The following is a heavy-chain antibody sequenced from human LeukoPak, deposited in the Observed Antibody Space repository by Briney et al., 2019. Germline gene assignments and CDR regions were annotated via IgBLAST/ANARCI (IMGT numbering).Heavy chain of an antibody. CDR2: MNGDGSVK. D-gene: IGHD2-2*01. CDR3: AREVRRCSSTSCPGNGAFDI. CDR1: GFIFSKSW. Sequence: GGSLRLSCAASGFIFSKSWMSWVRQAPGKGLEWVANMNGDGSVKDYVDSVKGRFTISGDNSKNTLYLQMNSLRAEDTAVYYCAREVRRCSSTSCPGNGAFDIWGQGTMVTVSS. V-gene: IGHV3-7*01. J-gene: IGHJ3*02.